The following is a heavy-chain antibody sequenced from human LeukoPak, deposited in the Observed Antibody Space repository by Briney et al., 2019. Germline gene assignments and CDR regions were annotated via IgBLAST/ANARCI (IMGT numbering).Heavy chain of an antibody. J-gene: IGHJ3*01. V-gene: IGHV5-51*01. CDR3: ARMGAICSSTSCQPRSHIIAP. CDR2: IYPGDSET. CDR1: GYSFTSYW. Sequence: GESLKISCKGSGYSFTSYWIGWVRQMPGKGLEWMGIIYPGDSETRYSPSFQGQVTISADKSISTAYLQWSSLKASDTAMYYCARMGAICSSTSCQPRSHIIAPWGQGTMVTVSS. D-gene: IGHD2-2*01.